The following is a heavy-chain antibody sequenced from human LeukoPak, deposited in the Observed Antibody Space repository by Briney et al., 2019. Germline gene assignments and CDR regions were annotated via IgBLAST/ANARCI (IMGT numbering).Heavy chain of an antibody. V-gene: IGHV1-18*01. CDR1: GYTFTSYG. CDR2: ISAYNGNT. CDR3: ARVYFQTWDYDYGDSESASDI. J-gene: IGHJ3*02. D-gene: IGHD4-17*01. Sequence: ASVKVSCKASGYTFTSYGISWVRQAPGQGLEWMGWISAYNGNTNYAQKLQGRVTMTTDTSTSTAYMELRSLRSDDTAVYYCARVYFQTWDYDYGDSESASDIWGQGTMVTVSS.